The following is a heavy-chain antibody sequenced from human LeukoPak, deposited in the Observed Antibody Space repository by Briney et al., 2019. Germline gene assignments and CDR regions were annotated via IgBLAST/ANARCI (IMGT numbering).Heavy chain of an antibody. V-gene: IGHV3-30-3*01. D-gene: IGHD3-22*01. CDR2: ISYDGNNK. CDR1: GFSFSDYT. J-gene: IGHJ4*02. CDR3: AKGGHYYDSSGYYCNY. Sequence: GGSLRLSCSASGFSFSDYTIHWVRQAPGKGLEWVAVISYDGNNKFYAESVKGRFTISRDNSKNTLYLQMNSLRAEDTAVYYCAKGGHYYDSSGYYCNYWGQGTLVTVSS.